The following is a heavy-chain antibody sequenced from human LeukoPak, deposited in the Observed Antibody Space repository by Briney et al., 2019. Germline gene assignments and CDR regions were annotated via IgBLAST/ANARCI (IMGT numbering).Heavy chain of an antibody. CDR1: GYTFTSYG. Sequence: ASVKVSCKASGYTFTSYGISWVRQAPGQGLEWMGWISAYNGNTNYAQKLQGRVTMTTDTSTSTAYMGLRSLRSDDTAVYYCARLSRHPYSSSWSYYFDYWGQGTLVTVSS. J-gene: IGHJ4*02. CDR3: ARLSRHPYSSSWSYYFDY. V-gene: IGHV1-18*01. D-gene: IGHD6-13*01. CDR2: ISAYNGNT.